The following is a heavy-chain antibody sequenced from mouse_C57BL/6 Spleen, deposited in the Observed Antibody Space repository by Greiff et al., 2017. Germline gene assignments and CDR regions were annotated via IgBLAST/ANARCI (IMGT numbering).Heavy chain of an antibody. CDR3: ARSGYYGSSPFAY. CDR1: VYTFTSYT. Sequence: QVQLKQSGAELSRPGASVTMSCKASVYTFTSYTMNWVKQRPGQGLECIGYINPSRGYTTYNQKFKDKATLTADKSSSTVYMQLSSLTSEDSAVYYCARSGYYGSSPFAYWGQGTLVTVSA. CDR2: INPSRGYT. V-gene: IGHV1-4*01. J-gene: IGHJ3*01. D-gene: IGHD1-1*01.